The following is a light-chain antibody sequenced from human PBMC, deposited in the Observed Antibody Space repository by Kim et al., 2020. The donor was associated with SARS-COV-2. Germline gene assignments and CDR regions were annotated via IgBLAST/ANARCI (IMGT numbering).Light chain of an antibody. Sequence: SPGERATLSSMGSQNVSSSDLAWYQQKHGQAPRLLIYVASSRATGIPDRFSGSGSGTDFTLTISRLEPEDIAVYYCQQYGSSPTYSFGQGTKLEI. CDR3: QQYGSSPTYS. CDR2: VAS. CDR1: QNVSSSD. V-gene: IGKV3-20*01. J-gene: IGKJ2*03.